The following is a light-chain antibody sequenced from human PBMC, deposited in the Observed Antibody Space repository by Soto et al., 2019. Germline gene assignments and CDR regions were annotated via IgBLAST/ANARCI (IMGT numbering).Light chain of an antibody. V-gene: IGKV3-20*01. CDR1: QSVSNSY. Sequence: EIVLTQSPGTLSLSPGERGTLSCRASQSVSNSYLVWYQQKPGQAPRLLIYSASSRATGIPDRFTGSGSGTDFTLTISRLEPEDLAVYYCQQYASSPTFGQGTKVEIK. CDR3: QQYASSPT. J-gene: IGKJ1*01. CDR2: SAS.